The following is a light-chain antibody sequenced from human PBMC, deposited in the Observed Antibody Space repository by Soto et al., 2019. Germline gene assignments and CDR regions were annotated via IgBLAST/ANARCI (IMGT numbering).Light chain of an antibody. J-gene: IGLJ2*01. Sequence: QSALTQPASVSGSPGQSITISCTGASSDVWTYNLVSWYQKHPDKSPKLIIYGVYNRPSGISNRYSGSTSGNTASLTISGLQAEDEADYYCCSYAGSATFIVFVGGTQLTVL. V-gene: IGLV2-23*02. CDR3: CSYAGSATFIV. CDR1: SSDVWTYNL. CDR2: GVY.